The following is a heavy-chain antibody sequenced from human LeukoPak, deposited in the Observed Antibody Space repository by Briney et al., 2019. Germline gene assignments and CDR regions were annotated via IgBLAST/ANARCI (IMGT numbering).Heavy chain of an antibody. CDR1: GFTFSSYG. CDR3: ARTGYGYNYFDY. V-gene: IGHV3-21*01. D-gene: IGHD3-16*01. Sequence: PGGSLRLSCAASGFTFSSYGMSWVRQAPGKGLEWVSSISSGSTYKYYADSMKGRFTISRDNAKNSLYLQMNSLRAEDTAVYYCARTGYGYNYFDYWGQGTLVTVSS. CDR2: ISSGSTYK. J-gene: IGHJ4*02.